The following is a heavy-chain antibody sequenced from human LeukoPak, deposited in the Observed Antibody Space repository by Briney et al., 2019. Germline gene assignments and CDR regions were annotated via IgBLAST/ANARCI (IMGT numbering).Heavy chain of an antibody. V-gene: IGHV3-74*01. CDR1: GFTFSSYW. Sequence: GGSLRLSCAASGFTFSSYWMHWVRQAPGEGLLWVSRINSDGSSTSYADSVKGRFTVSRDNAKNTLYLQMNSLRAEDTAVYYCARDLRSTSCYCSWFDPWGQGTLVTVSS. D-gene: IGHD2-2*01. CDR3: ARDLRSTSCYCSWFDP. J-gene: IGHJ5*02. CDR2: INSDGSST.